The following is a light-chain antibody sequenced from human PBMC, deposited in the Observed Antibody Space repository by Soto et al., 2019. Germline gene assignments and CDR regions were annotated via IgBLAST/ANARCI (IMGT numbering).Light chain of an antibody. CDR3: QHYSNWPRT. CDR1: QSVSSN. J-gene: IGKJ1*01. Sequence: EIVMTQSPATLSVSPGERATLSCRASQSVSSNLAWYQQKPGQAPRLLIYGASTRATGIPARFSGSGSGTEFTLTISSLQSEDFAVYSCQHYSNWPRTFGQGTKVEIK. V-gene: IGKV3-15*01. CDR2: GAS.